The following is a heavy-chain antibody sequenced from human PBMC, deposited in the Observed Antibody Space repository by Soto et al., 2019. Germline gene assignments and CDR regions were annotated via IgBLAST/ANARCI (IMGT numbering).Heavy chain of an antibody. J-gene: IGHJ6*02. Sequence: QVQLVQSGAEVKKPGSSVKVSCKASGGTFSSYTISWVRQAPGQGLEWMGRIIPILGIANYAQKFQGRVTITAANSTSTAYMGLGSLRSEDTAVYYCAREMASDSGYDYYYYGMDVWGQGTTVTVSS. V-gene: IGHV1-69*02. CDR2: IIPILGIA. CDR1: GGTFSSYT. CDR3: AREMASDSGYDYYYYGMDV. D-gene: IGHD5-12*01.